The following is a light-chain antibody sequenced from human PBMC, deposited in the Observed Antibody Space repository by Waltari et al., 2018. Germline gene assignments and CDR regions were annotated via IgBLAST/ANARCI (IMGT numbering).Light chain of an antibody. CDR1: QSLLHRTGYNY. V-gene: IGKV2-28*01. CDR3: MQGLYTPRT. CDR2: LGS. J-gene: IGKJ1*01. Sequence: DIVMTQSPLSLPVTPGEPASISCRSSQSLLHRTGYNYLDWYLQKPGQSPQLLIYLGSNRASGVPDRFSGSGSGTDFTLEISTVEAEDVGVYYCMQGLYTPRTFGQGTKVEIK.